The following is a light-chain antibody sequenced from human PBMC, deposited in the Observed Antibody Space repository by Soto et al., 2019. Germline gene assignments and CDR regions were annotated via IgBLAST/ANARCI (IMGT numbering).Light chain of an antibody. V-gene: IGLV1-40*01. CDR1: SCNIGAGYD. Sequence: QSVLTQPPSVSGAPGQRVTISCTGSSCNIGAGYDVHWYQQLPGAAPKLLIYGNTNRPSGVSDRFSGSRSGTSASLAISGLHAEDEADYYCQSYDSTMSRRLFGGGTKLTVL. CDR2: GNT. J-gene: IGLJ3*02. CDR3: QSYDSTMSRRL.